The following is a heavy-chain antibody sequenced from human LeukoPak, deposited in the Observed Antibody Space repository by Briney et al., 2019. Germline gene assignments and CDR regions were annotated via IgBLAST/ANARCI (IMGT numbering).Heavy chain of an antibody. CDR2: IIPIFGTA. J-gene: IGHJ5*02. CDR1: GGTFSSYA. Sequence: GVSVKVSCKASGGTFSSYAISWVRQAPGQGLEWMGGIIPIFGTANYAQKFQGRVTITADKSTSTAYMELSSLRSEDTAVYYCAREAYDILTGYYTSWFDPWGQGTLVTVSS. D-gene: IGHD3-9*01. CDR3: AREAYDILTGYYTSWFDP. V-gene: IGHV1-69*06.